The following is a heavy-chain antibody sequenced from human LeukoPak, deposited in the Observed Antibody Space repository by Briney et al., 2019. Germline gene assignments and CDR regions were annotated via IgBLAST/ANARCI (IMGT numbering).Heavy chain of an antibody. D-gene: IGHD2-8*02. CDR2: IYPGDSDT. CDR1: GYSFSSFW. J-gene: IGHJ3*02. V-gene: IGHV5-51*01. Sequence: GESLKIFCKGSGYSFSSFWIGWVRQMPGKGLEWMGFIYPGDSDTRYSPSFQGQVTISADKSIGTAYLQWSSLKASDTAMYYCARHNGVSGVIWKDAFDIWGQGTMVTVSS. CDR3: ARHNGVSGVIWKDAFDI.